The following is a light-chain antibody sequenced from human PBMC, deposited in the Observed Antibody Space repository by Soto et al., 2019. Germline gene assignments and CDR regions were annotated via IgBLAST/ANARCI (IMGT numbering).Light chain of an antibody. CDR2: GAS. J-gene: IGKJ2*01. Sequence: ETVMTQSPATLSVSLGDRATLSCRAAYSVGRDVAWYQVRPGQAPRLLIYGASTRASGIPDRFSGRGSGTEFTLTINSLQSEDSAVYFCQQHNFWSPSSFAQGTKVQIK. CDR1: YSVGRD. V-gene: IGKV3-15*01. CDR3: QQHNFWSPSS.